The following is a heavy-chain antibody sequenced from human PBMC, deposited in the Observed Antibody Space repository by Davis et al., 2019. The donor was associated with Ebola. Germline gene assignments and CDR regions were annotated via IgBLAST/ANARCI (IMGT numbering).Heavy chain of an antibody. V-gene: IGHV3-30-3*01. Sequence: GGSLRLSCAASGFTFSSYAMHWVRQAPGKGLEWVAVISYDGSNKYYADSVKGRFTISRDNSKNTLYLQMNSLRAEDTAVYYCARDSLITMVRGVIITHYGMDVWGQGTTVTVSS. CDR3: ARDSLITMVRGVIITHYGMDV. J-gene: IGHJ6*02. D-gene: IGHD3-10*01. CDR1: GFTFSSYA. CDR2: ISYDGSNK.